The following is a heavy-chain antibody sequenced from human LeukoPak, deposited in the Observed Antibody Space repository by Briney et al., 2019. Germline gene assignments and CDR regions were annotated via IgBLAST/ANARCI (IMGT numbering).Heavy chain of an antibody. D-gene: IGHD3-10*01. CDR1: GFIFGDYG. CDR3: TRIYGSGSYLCDY. V-gene: IGHV3-49*04. J-gene: IGHJ4*02. Sequence: GGSLRLSCTASGFIFGDYGLSWVRQGPGKGLEWVGFIRSKAYGGTTEYAASVKGRFTISRDDSKSIAYLQMNSLKTEDTAVYYCTRIYGSGSYLCDYWGQGTLVIVSS. CDR2: IRSKAYGGTT.